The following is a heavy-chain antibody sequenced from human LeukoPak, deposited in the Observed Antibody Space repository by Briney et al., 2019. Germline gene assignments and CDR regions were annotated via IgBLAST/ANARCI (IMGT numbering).Heavy chain of an antibody. Sequence: ASVKVSCKAFGYTFTSNYMHWVRQAPGQGPEWMGVISPSGGSTTYAQKFQGRVTMTRDTSTSTVYMELSSLRSEDTAVYYCARDEAPLYGSGSYYNHSFIDWGQGTLVTVSS. CDR1: GYTFTSNY. D-gene: IGHD3-10*01. J-gene: IGHJ4*02. V-gene: IGHV1-46*01. CDR3: ARDEAPLYGSGSYYNHSFID. CDR2: ISPSGGST.